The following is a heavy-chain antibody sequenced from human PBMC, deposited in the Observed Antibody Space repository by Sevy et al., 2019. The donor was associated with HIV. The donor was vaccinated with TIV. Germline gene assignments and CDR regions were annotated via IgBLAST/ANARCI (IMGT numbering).Heavy chain of an antibody. Sequence: ASVKVSCKASGYTFTSYGISWVRQAPGQGLEWMGWISAYNGNTNYAQKLQGRVTMTTDTSTSTAYMELRSLRSDDTAVYYGAIGGHDYVWGSYRQLNGDYFDYWGQGTLVTVSS. CDR3: AIGGHDYVWGSYRQLNGDYFDY. J-gene: IGHJ4*02. CDR2: ISAYNGNT. D-gene: IGHD3-16*02. CDR1: GYTFTSYG. V-gene: IGHV1-18*04.